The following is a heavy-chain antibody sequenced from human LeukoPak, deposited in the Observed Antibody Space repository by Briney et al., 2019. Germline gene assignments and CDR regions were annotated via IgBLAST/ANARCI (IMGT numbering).Heavy chain of an antibody. Sequence: GESLRISCKGSGSRFTSYWISWVRQMPGKGLEWMGRIDPSDSYTTYSPSFQGHVTISADKSISTAYLRWSSLKASDTAMYYCARHPMGEHFDYWGQGTLVTVSS. J-gene: IGHJ4*02. CDR3: ARHPMGEHFDY. CDR1: GSRFTSYW. V-gene: IGHV5-10-1*01. CDR2: IDPSDSYT.